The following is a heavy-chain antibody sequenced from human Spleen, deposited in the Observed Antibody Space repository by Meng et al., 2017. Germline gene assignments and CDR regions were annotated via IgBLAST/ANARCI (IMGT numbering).Heavy chain of an antibody. J-gene: IGHJ6*02. Sequence: GESLKISCAASGFTFSSYAMHWVRQAPGKGLEWVAVISYDGSNKYYADSVKGRFTISRDNSKNTLYLQMNSLRADDTAAYYCARSTPGYYYYGMDVWGQGTTVTVSS. CDR3: ARSTPGYYYYGMDV. D-gene: IGHD1-1*01. CDR1: GFTFSSYA. CDR2: ISYDGSNK. V-gene: IGHV3-30*04.